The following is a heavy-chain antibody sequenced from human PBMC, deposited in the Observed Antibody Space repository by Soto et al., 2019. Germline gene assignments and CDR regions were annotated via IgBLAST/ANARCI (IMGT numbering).Heavy chain of an antibody. Sequence: LSLTCTVSGGSISSYYWSWIRQPPGKGLEWIGYIYYSGSTNYNPSLKSRITISVDTSKNQFSLKLSSVTAADTAVYYCARYSSGSMGYYYMDVWGKGTTVTVSS. CDR1: GGSISSYY. CDR3: ARYSSGSMGYYYMDV. J-gene: IGHJ6*03. D-gene: IGHD6-19*01. CDR2: IYYSGST. V-gene: IGHV4-59*01.